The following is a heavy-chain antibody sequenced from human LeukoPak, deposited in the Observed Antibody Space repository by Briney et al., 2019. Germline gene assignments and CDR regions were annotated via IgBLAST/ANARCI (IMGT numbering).Heavy chain of an antibody. V-gene: IGHV1-69*01. CDR3: ARTDILTGSTICP. CDR1: GGTFSSYA. Sequence: SVKVSCKASGGTFSSYAISWVRQAPGQGLEWMGGIIPIFGTANYAQKFQGRVTITADESTSTAYMELSSLRSEDTAVYYCARTDILTGSTICPWGQGTLVTVSS. CDR2: IIPIFGTA. J-gene: IGHJ5*02. D-gene: IGHD3-9*01.